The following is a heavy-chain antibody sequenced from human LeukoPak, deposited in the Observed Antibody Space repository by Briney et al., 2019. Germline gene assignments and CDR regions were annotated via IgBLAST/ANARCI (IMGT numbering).Heavy chain of an antibody. CDR2: IYTSGTS. CDR1: GGSISSGSYY. Sequence: SQTLSLTCTVSGGSISSGSYYWSWIRQPAGKELEWIGHIYTSGTSNYNPSLRSRVTISLDTSRNQFSLQMNSVTPEDTAVYYCTRDFEYWGQGTLVTVSS. V-gene: IGHV4-61*09. CDR3: TRDFEY. J-gene: IGHJ4*02.